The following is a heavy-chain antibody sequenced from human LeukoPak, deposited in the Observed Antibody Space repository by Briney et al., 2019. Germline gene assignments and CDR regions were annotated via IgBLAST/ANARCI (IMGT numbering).Heavy chain of an antibody. CDR3: ARAAVPLRFLEWLSDAFDI. Sequence: SETLSLTCTVSGGSISSYYWSWIRQPPGKGLEWIGYIYYSGSTNYNPSLKSRVTISVDTSKNQFSLKLSSVTAADTAVYYCARAAVPLRFLEWLSDAFDIWGQGTMVTVSS. D-gene: IGHD3-3*01. V-gene: IGHV4-59*01. CDR1: GGSISSYY. J-gene: IGHJ3*02. CDR2: IYYSGST.